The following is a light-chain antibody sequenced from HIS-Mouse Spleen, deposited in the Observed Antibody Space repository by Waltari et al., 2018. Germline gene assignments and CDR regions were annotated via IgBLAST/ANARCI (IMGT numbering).Light chain of an antibody. CDR1: SSYVGSYNL. CDR3: CSYAGSSTWV. CDR2: EGS. V-gene: IGLV2-23*01. J-gene: IGLJ3*02. Sequence: QSALTQPASASASPGQSITISCTGTSSYVGSYNLVSWYQQHPGKAPKLMIYEGSKRPSGVSNRFSGSKSGNTASLTISGLQAEDEADYYCCSYAGSSTWVFGGGTKLTVL.